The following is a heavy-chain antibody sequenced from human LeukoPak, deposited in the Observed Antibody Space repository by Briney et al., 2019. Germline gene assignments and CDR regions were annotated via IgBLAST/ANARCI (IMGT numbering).Heavy chain of an antibody. Sequence: SETLSLTCTVSGGSISRYYWSWIRQPPGKGLEWIGYIYYSGSTNYNPSLKSRVTISVDMSKNQFSLNLSSVTTADTAVYYCASGSSIYSYWGQGTLVTVSS. J-gene: IGHJ4*02. D-gene: IGHD6-6*01. CDR3: ASGSSIYSY. CDR1: GGSISRYY. CDR2: IYYSGST. V-gene: IGHV4-59*01.